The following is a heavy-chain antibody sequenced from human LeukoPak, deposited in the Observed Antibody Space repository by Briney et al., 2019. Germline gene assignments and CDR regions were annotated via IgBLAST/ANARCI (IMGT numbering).Heavy chain of an antibody. Sequence: GRSLRLSCAASGFTFSSYGMHWVRQAPGKGLEWVAVISYDGSNKYYADSVKGRFTISGDKSKDTLYLQMNSLRPEDTAVYYCARGPGPIAGAKNPFDIWGHGTMVTVSS. V-gene: IGHV3-30*05. CDR2: ISYDGSNK. D-gene: IGHD1-26*01. CDR1: GFTFSSYG. CDR3: ARGPGPIAGAKNPFDI. J-gene: IGHJ3*02.